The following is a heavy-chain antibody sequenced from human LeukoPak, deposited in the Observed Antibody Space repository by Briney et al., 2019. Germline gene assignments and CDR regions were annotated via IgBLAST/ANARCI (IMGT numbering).Heavy chain of an antibody. V-gene: IGHV1-2*02. CDR2: INPNSGGT. CDR1: GYTFTGYY. J-gene: IGHJ4*02. Sequence: ASVKVSCKASGYTFTGYYMHWVRQAPGQGLEWMGWINPNSGGTNYAQKFQGRVTMTRDTSISIAYMELSRLRSDDTAVYYCARVRARGIAAAGIDYWGQGTLVTVSS. D-gene: IGHD6-13*01. CDR3: ARVRARGIAAAGIDY.